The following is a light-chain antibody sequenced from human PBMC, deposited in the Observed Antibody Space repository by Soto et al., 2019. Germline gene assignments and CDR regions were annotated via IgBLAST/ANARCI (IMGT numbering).Light chain of an antibody. CDR3: QLYNSFMG. V-gene: IGKV1-5*01. CDR1: QSISSW. CDR2: DAS. Sequence: DIQMTQSPSTLSASVGDRVTITCRASQSISSWLAWYQQKPGKAPKLLIYDASSLESGVPSRFSGSGSGTEFTLTISSLQPDDFATYYCQLYNSFMGFGQGTKVDIK. J-gene: IGKJ1*01.